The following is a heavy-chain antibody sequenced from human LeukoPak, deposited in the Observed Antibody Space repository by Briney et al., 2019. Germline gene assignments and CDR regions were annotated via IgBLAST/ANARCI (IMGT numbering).Heavy chain of an antibody. V-gene: IGHV3-23*01. CDR1: GFTFSSYA. CDR3: AKDSHVDTEIDY. D-gene: IGHD5-18*01. Sequence: TGGSLRLSCAASGFTFSSYAMSWVRQAPGKGLEWVSAISGSGGSTYYADSVKGRFTISRDNSKNTLYLQMNSLRAEDTAVYYCAKDSHVDTEIDYWGQGTLVTVSS. J-gene: IGHJ4*02. CDR2: ISGSGGST.